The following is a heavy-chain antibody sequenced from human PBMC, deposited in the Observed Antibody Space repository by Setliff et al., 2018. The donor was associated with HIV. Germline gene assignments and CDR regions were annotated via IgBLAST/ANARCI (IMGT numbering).Heavy chain of an antibody. CDR2: IYPGDSDT. D-gene: IGHD4-17*01. J-gene: IGHJ1*01. CDR3: ATWTRAETSENFQH. Sequence: PGESLKISCKASGYSFTIYWIGWVRQMPGNGLEWMGVIYPGDSDTRYSPSFQGQVTISADKSITTAYVQWSSLKASDTAMYYCATWTRAETSENFQHWGQGTLVTVSS. CDR1: GYSFTIYW. V-gene: IGHV5-51*01.